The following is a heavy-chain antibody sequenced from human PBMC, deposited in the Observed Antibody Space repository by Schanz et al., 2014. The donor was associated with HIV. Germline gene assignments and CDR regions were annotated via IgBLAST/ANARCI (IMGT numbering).Heavy chain of an antibody. Sequence: QVQLVESGGGVVQPGRSLRLSCAASGFTFSTNDMHWVRQVPGKGLEWVAVISHNGNNDYYAESVKGRVTISRDNSRNTLLLQMDSLRVDDTAVYYCAQMGAFAAFDIWGHGTVVTVSS. CDR3: AQMGAFAAFDI. V-gene: IGHV3-30*18. CDR2: ISHNGNND. D-gene: IGHD3-16*01. J-gene: IGHJ3*02. CDR1: GFTFSTND.